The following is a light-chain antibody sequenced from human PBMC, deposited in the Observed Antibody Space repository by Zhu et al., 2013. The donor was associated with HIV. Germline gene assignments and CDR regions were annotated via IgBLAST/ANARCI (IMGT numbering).Light chain of an antibody. CDR2: GVS. Sequence: EIVLTQSPGTLSLSPGQGATLSCRASQRIISNYLAWYQQKPDQPPRLLVSGVSNRAAGFPDRFSGSGSGTDFTLSLRRLQPEDSAVYFCQQYGSSPPTFGQGTRVEIK. V-gene: IGKV3-20*01. J-gene: IGKJ1*01. CDR1: QRIISNY. CDR3: QQYGSSPPT.